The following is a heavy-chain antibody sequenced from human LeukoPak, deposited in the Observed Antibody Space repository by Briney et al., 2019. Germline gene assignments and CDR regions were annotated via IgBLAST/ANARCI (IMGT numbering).Heavy chain of an antibody. V-gene: IGHV4-59*11. D-gene: IGHD1-26*01. J-gene: IGHJ5*02. CDR3: ARGWELLQGWFDP. CDR1: GGSISSHY. CDR2: IYYSGST. Sequence: SETLSLTCTVSGGSISSHYWSWIRQPPGKGLEWIGYIYYSGSTNYNPSLKSRVTISVDTSKNQFSLKLSSETAADTAVYYCARGWELLQGWFDPWGQGTLVTVSS.